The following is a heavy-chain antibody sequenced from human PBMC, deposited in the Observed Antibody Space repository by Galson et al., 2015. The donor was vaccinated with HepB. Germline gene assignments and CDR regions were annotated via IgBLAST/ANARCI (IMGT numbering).Heavy chain of an antibody. CDR2: IDPSDSYT. CDR3: ASCSTTNYYDILHVYGMDV. Sequence: QSGAEVKKPGESLKISCKGSGYSFTSYWIGWVRQMPGKGLEWMGRIDPSDSYTNYSPSFQGHVTISADKSISTAYLQWSSLKASDTAMYYCASCSTTNYYDILHVYGMDVWGQGTTVTVSS. J-gene: IGHJ6*02. D-gene: IGHD3-9*01. CDR1: GYSFTSYW. V-gene: IGHV5-10-1*01.